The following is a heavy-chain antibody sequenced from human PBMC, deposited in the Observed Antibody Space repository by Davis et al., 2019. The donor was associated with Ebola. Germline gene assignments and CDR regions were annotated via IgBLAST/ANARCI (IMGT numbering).Heavy chain of an antibody. CDR1: GGSFSGYW. V-gene: IGHV4-34*01. Sequence: SETLSLTCAVYGGSFSGYWWSWIRQVPGKGLEWIGEINHNGGANYNPSLKSRVTISVDTSKSQFSLKLSSVTAADTAVYFCAREGLYYYDSSGFRLFDNWGHGTLVTVSA. J-gene: IGHJ4*01. CDR3: AREGLYYYDSSGFRLFDN. CDR2: INHNGGA. D-gene: IGHD3-22*01.